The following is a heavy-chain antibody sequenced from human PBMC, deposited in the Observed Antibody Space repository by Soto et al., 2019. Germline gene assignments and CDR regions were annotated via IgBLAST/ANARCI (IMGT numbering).Heavy chain of an antibody. CDR2: ISAYNGNT. CDR1: GYTFTSYG. Sequence: EASVKVSCKASGYTFTSYGISWVRQAPGQGLEWMGWISAYNGNTNYAQKLQGRVTMTTDTSTSTAYMELRSLRSDDTAVYYCARTAEAGTSWLDPWGQGTQVSVSS. V-gene: IGHV1-18*01. CDR3: ARTAEAGTSWLDP. J-gene: IGHJ5*02. D-gene: IGHD6-13*01.